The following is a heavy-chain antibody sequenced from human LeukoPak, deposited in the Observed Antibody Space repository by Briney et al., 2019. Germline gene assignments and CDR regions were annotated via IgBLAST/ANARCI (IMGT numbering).Heavy chain of an antibody. CDR2: VPSDGSID. J-gene: IGHJ5*02. Sequence: PGGSLRLSCAASGFTFSNYGMHWVRQAPGKGLEWVAVVPSDGSIDYYADSLRGRFTVSRDNSKNTMFLQFNTLRPEDTAVYYCAREGMGTTFSAWFDPWGQGTLVTVSS. CDR3: AREGMGTTFSAWFDP. V-gene: IGHV3-30*03. D-gene: IGHD1-7*01. CDR1: GFTFSNYG.